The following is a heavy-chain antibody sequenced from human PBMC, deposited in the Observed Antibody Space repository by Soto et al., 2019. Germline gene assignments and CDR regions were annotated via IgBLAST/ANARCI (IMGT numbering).Heavy chain of an antibody. CDR1: GFTFSSYW. J-gene: IGHJ4*02. CDR2: INSAGSAS. V-gene: IGHV3-74*01. D-gene: IGHD5-18*01. CDR3: ATGGYSYGSGY. Sequence: EVQLVESGGGLVQPGGSLRLSCVGSGFTFSSYWMHWVRKVPGKGPVWVSRINSAGSASSYVDFVKGRFTVSRDNAKNTLYLEMNSLSAEDTAVYYCATGGYSYGSGYWGQGTLVTVSS.